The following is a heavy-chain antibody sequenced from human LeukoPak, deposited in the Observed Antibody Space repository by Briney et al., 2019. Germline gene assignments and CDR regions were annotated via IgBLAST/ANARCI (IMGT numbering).Heavy chain of an antibody. V-gene: IGHV1-69*05. Sequence: ASVKVSCKASGGTFSSYAISWVRQAPGQGLEWMGGIIPIFGTANYAQKFQGRVTMTRDTSISTAYMELSRLRSDDTAVYYCARIRGDWYFDLWGRGTLVTVSS. CDR2: IIPIFGTA. CDR1: GGTFSSYA. J-gene: IGHJ2*01. CDR3: ARIRGDWYFDL. D-gene: IGHD1-26*01.